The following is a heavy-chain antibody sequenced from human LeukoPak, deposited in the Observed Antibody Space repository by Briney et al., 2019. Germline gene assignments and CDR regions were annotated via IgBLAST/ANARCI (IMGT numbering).Heavy chain of an antibody. V-gene: IGHV6-1*01. J-gene: IGHJ4*02. Sequence: SQTLSLTCAISGDSVSSNSAAWNWIRQSPSRGLEWLGRTYYRSKWYNDYAVSVKSRITINPDTSKNQFSLQLNSVTPEDTAVYYCARDLTYYDFWSGLMGGTYFDYWGQGTLVTVSS. CDR3: ARDLTYYDFWSGLMGGTYFDY. CDR2: TYYRSKWYN. CDR1: GDSVSSNSAA. D-gene: IGHD3-3*01.